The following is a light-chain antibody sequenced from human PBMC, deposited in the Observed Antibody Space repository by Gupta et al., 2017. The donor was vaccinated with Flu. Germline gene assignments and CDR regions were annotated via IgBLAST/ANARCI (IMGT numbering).Light chain of an antibody. CDR2: QVS. J-gene: IGLJ2*01. V-gene: IGLV2-14*01. Sequence: QSALTQPASVSGSPGQSITISCTGTANDIGAYNYVSWYQQHPGKAPNFMIYQVSKRPAGVADRFSGSKSGNTASLTISGLQAEDEADYYCSSYTTSNTEVFGGGTKLTVL. CDR3: SSYTTSNTEV. CDR1: ANDIGAYNY.